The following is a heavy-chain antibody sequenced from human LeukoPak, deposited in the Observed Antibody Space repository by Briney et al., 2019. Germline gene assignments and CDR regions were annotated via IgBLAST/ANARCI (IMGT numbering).Heavy chain of an antibody. V-gene: IGHV3-23*01. D-gene: IGHD6-13*01. J-gene: IGHJ1*01. Sequence: ETLSLTCTVSGGSISSYYWSWIRQPPGKGLEWVSAISGSGGSTYYADSVKGRFTISRDNSKNTLYLQMNNLRAEDTAVYYCAKSPYSSRGEYFQHWGQGTLVTVSS. CDR3: AKSPYSSRGEYFQH. CDR2: ISGSGGST. CDR1: GGSISSYY.